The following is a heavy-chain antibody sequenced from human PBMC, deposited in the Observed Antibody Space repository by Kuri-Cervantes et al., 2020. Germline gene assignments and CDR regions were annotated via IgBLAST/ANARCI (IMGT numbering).Heavy chain of an antibody. D-gene: IGHD3-22*01. CDR1: GFTFSSYA. CDR2: ISYDGSNK. CDR3: ARDSYSDSSGYFNDVFDI. Sequence: GESLKISCAASGFTFSSYAMHWVRQAPGKGLEWVAVISYDGSNKYYADSVKGRFTISRDNSKNTLYLQMNSLRAEDTAVYYCARDSYSDSSGYFNDVFDIWGRGTMVTVSS. J-gene: IGHJ3*02. V-gene: IGHV3-30-3*01.